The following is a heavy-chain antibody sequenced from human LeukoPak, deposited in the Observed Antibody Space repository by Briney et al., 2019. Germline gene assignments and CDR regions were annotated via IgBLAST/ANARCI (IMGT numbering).Heavy chain of an antibody. V-gene: IGHV3-48*03. D-gene: IGHD6-13*01. CDR1: GFTFSSYE. Sequence: PGGSLRLSCVASGFTFSSYEMNWVRQAPGKGLEWLSHISTSGTTKYYANSVKGRFTISRDNAKNSVYLQMNSLTAEDTGLYYCARDATTAVGWVYMDVWGKGTTVTISS. J-gene: IGHJ6*03. CDR2: ISTSGTTK. CDR3: ARDATTAVGWVYMDV.